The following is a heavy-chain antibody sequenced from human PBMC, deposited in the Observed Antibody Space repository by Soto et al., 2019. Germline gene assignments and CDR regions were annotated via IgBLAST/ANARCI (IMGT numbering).Heavy chain of an antibody. CDR1: GYTFTSHG. V-gene: IGHV1-18*01. J-gene: IGHJ4*02. CDR2: ISAYNGNT. Sequence: QAQLVQSGAEAKKPGASVKVSCKASGYTFTSHGISWARQAPGPGLEWRGWISAYNGNTNYAQKLQGRVTMTTGTSTSTAYMELTSLRSDDTAVYYCARDGWCSSTSCYKDYWGQGTLVTVSS. CDR3: ARDGWCSSTSCYKDY. D-gene: IGHD2-2*03.